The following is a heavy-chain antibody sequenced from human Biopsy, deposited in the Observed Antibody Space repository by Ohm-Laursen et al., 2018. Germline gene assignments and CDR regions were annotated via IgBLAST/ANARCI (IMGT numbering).Heavy chain of an antibody. Sequence: GALSLTCTVSGDSITSYFWNWIRQAPGKGLEWIGNIYYRGNTNYSPSLKSRATISLDSSKNQFSLNLNSVTATDTAVYYCARRLPLRGFAFDVWGQGTVVTVS. CDR1: GDSITSYF. J-gene: IGHJ3*01. D-gene: IGHD3-10*01. V-gene: IGHV4-59*08. CDR3: ARRLPLRGFAFDV. CDR2: IYYRGNT.